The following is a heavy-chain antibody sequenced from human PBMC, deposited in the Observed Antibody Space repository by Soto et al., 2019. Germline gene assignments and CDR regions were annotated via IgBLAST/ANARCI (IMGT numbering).Heavy chain of an antibody. CDR3: ARAKCSSTSCSDGVFDY. V-gene: IGHV1-2*04. J-gene: IGHJ4*02. D-gene: IGHD2-2*01. CDR1: GYTLDGYY. CDR2: INPNSGGT. Sequence: GASVEVCCKDSGYTLDGYYMQWVRQDPRQGLEWMGWINPNSGGTNYAQKFQGWVTMTRDTSISTAYMELSRLRSDDTAVYYCARAKCSSTSCSDGVFDYWGQGTLVTVSS.